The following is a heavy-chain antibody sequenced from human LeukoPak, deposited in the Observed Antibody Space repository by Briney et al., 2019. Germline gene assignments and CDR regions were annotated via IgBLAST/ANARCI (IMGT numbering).Heavy chain of an antibody. CDR1: GGSISNSVYY. V-gene: IGHV4-61*02. CDR3: AGDDCSSSSCYLFH. D-gene: IGHD2-2*01. J-gene: IGHJ4*02. Sequence: PSQTLSLTCTVSGGSISNSVYYWGWLPQPAGTGLEWFGRISSSGHTNYNPSLKSRVTISVDTSKNQFSLKLSSVTAADRGMYYCAGDDCSSSSCYLFHWGQGTLVTVSS. CDR2: ISSSGHT.